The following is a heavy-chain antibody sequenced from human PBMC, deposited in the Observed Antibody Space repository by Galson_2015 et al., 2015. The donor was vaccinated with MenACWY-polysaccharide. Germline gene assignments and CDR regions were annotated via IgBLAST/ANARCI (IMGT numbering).Heavy chain of an antibody. CDR2: ITGGNGDT. D-gene: IGHD2/OR15-2a*01. Sequence: SVKVSCKAPGYTFSRYPMHWVRQAPGQRIEWMGWITGGNGDTKYSEKFQGRVTITKYTSVNTVYMELSSLRYDDTAVYYCARHVIGGGYFDYWGQGTLVTVSS. CDR3: ARHVIGGGYFDY. CDR1: GYTFSRYP. J-gene: IGHJ4*02. V-gene: IGHV1-3*01.